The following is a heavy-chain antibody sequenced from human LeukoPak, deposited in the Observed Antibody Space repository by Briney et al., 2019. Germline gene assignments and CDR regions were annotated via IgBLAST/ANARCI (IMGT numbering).Heavy chain of an antibody. V-gene: IGHV1-18*01. CDR2: ISAYNGNT. J-gene: IGHJ4*02. D-gene: IGHD1-26*01. CDR3: ARDMSGSYYLGGDY. Sequence: GASVKVSRKASGYTFTSYGISWVRQAPGQGLEWMGWISAYNGNTNYAQKLQGRVTMTTDTSTSTAYMELRSLRSDDTAVYYCARDMSGSYYLGGDYWGQGTLVTVSS. CDR1: GYTFTSYG.